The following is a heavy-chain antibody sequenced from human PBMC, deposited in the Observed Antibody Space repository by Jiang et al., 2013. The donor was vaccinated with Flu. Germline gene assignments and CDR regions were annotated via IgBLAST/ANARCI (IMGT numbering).Heavy chain of an antibody. V-gene: IGHV5-10-1*01. J-gene: IGHJ4*02. Sequence: PSFRGHVTISTDTSISTAYLQLSSLKASDTAMYYCARLRSSGWYTPGYFDLWGQGTLVTVSS. D-gene: IGHD6-19*01. CDR3: ARLRSSGWYTPGYFDL.